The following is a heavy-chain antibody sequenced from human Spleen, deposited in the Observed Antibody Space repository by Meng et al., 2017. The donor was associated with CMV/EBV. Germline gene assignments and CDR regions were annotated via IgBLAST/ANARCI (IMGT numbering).Heavy chain of an antibody. CDR3: ARLPAPAAMLDYGMDV. V-gene: IGHV3-48*03. D-gene: IGHD2-2*01. CDR1: GFTFSSYE. Sequence: GGSLRLSCAASGFTFSSYEMNWVRQAPGKGLEWVSYISSSGSTIYYADSVKGRFTISRDNAKNSLYLQMNSLRAEDTAVYYCARLPAPAAMLDYGMDVWGQGTTVTVSS. CDR2: ISSSGSTI. J-gene: IGHJ6*02.